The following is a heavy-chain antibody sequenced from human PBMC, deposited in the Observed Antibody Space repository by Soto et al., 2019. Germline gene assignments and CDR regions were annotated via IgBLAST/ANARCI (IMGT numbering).Heavy chain of an antibody. CDR3: AREGLAPYDYYGMDV. Sequence: ASVKVSWKASGYTFIRYGITWARQAPGQGLERMGWISGYNDYTNYAQKLQSRVTMTADTSTSTVYMELRSLRSDDTAVYYCAREGLAPYDYYGMDVWGQGTPVTVSS. J-gene: IGHJ6*02. CDR2: ISGYNDYT. V-gene: IGHV1-18*01. CDR1: GYTFIRYG.